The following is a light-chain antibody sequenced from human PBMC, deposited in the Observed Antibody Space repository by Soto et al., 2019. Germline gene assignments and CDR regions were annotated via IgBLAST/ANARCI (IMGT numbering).Light chain of an antibody. CDR1: QSVSSSY. Sequence: EIVWTQSPGTLSLSPGERATLSCRASQSVSSSYLGWYQQKPGQAPRLLIYGASSRATGIPARFSGSGFGTEFTLTISSMKSEDFAVYYCQQYKNWPLFGQGTRLEIK. V-gene: IGKV3-15*01. J-gene: IGKJ5*01. CDR3: QQYKNWPL. CDR2: GAS.